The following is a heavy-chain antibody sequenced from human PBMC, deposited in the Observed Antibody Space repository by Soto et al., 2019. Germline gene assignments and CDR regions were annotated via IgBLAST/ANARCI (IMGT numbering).Heavy chain of an antibody. CDR1: GYTFTSYG. V-gene: IGHV1-18*01. CDR3: AXXXXXXXXXXXXYLDY. CDR2: ISTYNGNT. Sequence: VKVSCKASGYTFTSYGISWVRQAPGQGPEWMGRISTYNGNTNYVQRLQGRVTMTTDTSTNTAYMELRSLRYDDTAVYFCAXXXXXXXXXXXXYLDYWGQGTLVTVSS. J-gene: IGHJ4*02.